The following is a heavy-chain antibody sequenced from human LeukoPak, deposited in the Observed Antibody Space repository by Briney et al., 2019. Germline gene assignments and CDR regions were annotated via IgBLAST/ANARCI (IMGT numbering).Heavy chain of an antibody. CDR3: ARGGPRYSNMDV. CDR2: IYHSGST. J-gene: IGHJ6*04. Sequence: SETLSLTCTVSGYSISSGFYWGWIRQPPGKGLEWIGNIYHSGSTDYNPSLKSRVTISEDTSKNQFSLKLSSVTAADTAVYYCARGGPRYSNMDVWGKGTTVTISS. CDR1: GYSISSGFY. V-gene: IGHV4-38-2*02. D-gene: IGHD6-13*01.